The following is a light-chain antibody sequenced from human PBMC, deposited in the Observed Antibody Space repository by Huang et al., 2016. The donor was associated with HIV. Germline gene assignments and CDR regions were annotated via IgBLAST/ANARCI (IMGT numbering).Light chain of an antibody. V-gene: IGKV3-20*01. CDR1: HVVSNGF. CDR2: GAS. CDR3: QQYGSSPYT. Sequence: EIVLTQSPGTLSLSPGERATLSCGASHVVSNGFLAWYQQRPGQPPRLLIYGASRRASGIPDRFSASGSATEFTLTISRLEPEDFAVYFCQQYGSSPYTFGQGTNIEIK. J-gene: IGKJ2*01.